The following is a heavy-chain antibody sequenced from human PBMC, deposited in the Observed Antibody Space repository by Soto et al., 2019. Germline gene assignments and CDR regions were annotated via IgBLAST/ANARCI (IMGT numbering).Heavy chain of an antibody. D-gene: IGHD3-22*01. V-gene: IGHV3-48*01. J-gene: IGHJ4*02. CDR3: ARPTYYYNSSVPQDY. Sequence: GSLRLSCAASGFTFSTSSMIWVRQARGKGLKWVSYISSSSSTIFYTDLVKGRFTVSRDNVKKSLYLQMNSLRAEDTVVYYFARPTYYYNSSVPQDYWGQGTLVTVSS. CDR2: ISSSSSTI. CDR1: GFTFSTSS.